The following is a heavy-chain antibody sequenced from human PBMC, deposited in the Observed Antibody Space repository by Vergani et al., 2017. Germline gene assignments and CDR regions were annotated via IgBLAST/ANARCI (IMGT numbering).Heavy chain of an antibody. V-gene: IGHV4-4*02. D-gene: IGHD2-2*01. Sequence: QVQLQESGPGLVKPSGTLSLTCAVSGGSISSSNWWSWVRQPPGKGLEWIGEIYHSGSTNYNPSLKSRVTISVDKSKNQFSLKLSSVTAADTAVYYCERFASPPVPAARKSWFDPWGQGTLVTVSS. CDR1: GGSISSSNW. CDR3: ERFASPPVPAARKSWFDP. J-gene: IGHJ5*02. CDR2: IYHSGST.